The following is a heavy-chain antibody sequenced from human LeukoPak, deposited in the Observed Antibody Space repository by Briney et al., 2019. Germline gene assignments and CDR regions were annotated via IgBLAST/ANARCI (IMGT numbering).Heavy chain of an antibody. CDR1: GYTFTSYG. Sequence: GASVKVSCKASGYTFTSYGISWVRQAPGQGLEWMGWISAYNGNTNYAQKLQGRVTMTTDTSTSTAYMELRSLRSDDTAVYYCARHLRFLESWYMDVWGKGTTVTVSS. V-gene: IGHV1-18*01. CDR2: ISAYNGNT. J-gene: IGHJ6*03. CDR3: ARHLRFLESWYMDV. D-gene: IGHD3-3*01.